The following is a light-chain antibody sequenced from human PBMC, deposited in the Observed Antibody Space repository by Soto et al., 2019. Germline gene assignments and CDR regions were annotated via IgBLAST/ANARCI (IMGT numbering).Light chain of an antibody. J-gene: IGKJ1*01. CDR1: QSVLYSSNNKNY. CDR3: QQYYSTPPT. CDR2: WAT. V-gene: IGKV4-1*01. Sequence: DIVMTQSPDSLAVSLGERATINCKSSQSVLYSSNNKNYLAWYQQKPGQPPKLLIYWATTRDSGVPDRFSGSGSGTDFTLTISSLQAEDVAVYYCQQYYSTPPTFGQGTKVDIK.